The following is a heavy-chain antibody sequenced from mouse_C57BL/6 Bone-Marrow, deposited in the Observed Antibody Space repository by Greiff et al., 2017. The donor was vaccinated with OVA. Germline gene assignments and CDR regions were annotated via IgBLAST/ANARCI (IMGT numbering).Heavy chain of an antibody. CDR2: IDPNSGGT. D-gene: IGHD2-12*01. CDR1: GYTFTSYW. CDR3: AREAYDGRAAWFAY. J-gene: IGHJ3*01. Sequence: QVQLKESGAELVKPGASVKLSCKASGYTFTSYWMHWVKQRPGRGLEWIGRIDPNSGGTKYNEKFKSKATLTVDKPSRTAYMQLSSLTSEDSAVYYCAREAYDGRAAWFAYWGQGTLVTVSA. V-gene: IGHV1-72*01.